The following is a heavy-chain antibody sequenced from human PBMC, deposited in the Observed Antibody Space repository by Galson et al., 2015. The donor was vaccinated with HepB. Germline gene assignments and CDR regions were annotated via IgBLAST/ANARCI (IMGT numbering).Heavy chain of an antibody. CDR1: GFTFTRYA. CDR2: ISYDGSNK. Sequence: SLRLSCAASGFTFTRYAMNWVRQAPGKGLEWLAVISYDGSNKYYADSVKGRFTISRDNSKNTLYLQMNSLRAEDTALYYCAKDPYLYSALAGTMAGFDYWGQGTLVTVSS. CDR3: AKDPYLYSALAGTMAGFDY. J-gene: IGHJ4*02. V-gene: IGHV3-30*18. D-gene: IGHD6-19*01.